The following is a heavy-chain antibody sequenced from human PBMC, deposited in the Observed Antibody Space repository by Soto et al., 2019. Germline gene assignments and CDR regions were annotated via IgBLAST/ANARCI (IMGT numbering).Heavy chain of an antibody. Sequence: SETLSLTCTVSGGSISSSSYYWGWIRQPPGKGLEWIGSIYYSGSTYYNPSLKSRVTISVDTSKNQFSLKLSSVTAADTAVYYCAKDQGRLYSSGWSPQDYWGQGTLVTVSS. J-gene: IGHJ4*02. CDR3: AKDQGRLYSSGWSPQDY. CDR2: IYYSGST. CDR1: GGSISSSSYY. D-gene: IGHD6-19*01. V-gene: IGHV4-39*02.